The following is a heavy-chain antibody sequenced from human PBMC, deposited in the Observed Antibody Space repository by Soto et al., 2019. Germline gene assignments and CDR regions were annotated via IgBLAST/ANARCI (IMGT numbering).Heavy chain of an antibody. V-gene: IGHV1-69*13. J-gene: IGHJ6*02. CDR3: AGWECDSYYHYYRLAV. CDR1: GGTFSSYA. D-gene: IGHD2-15*01. CDR2: IIPIFGTA. Sequence: SVKVSCKASGGTFSSYAISWVRQAPGQGLEWMGGIIPIFGTANYAQKFQGRVTITADESTSTAYMELSSLRSEDTAVYYCAGWECDSYYHYYRLAVSGRRTTVTVSS.